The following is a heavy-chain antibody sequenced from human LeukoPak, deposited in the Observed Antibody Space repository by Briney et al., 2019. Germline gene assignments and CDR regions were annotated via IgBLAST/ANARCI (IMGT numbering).Heavy chain of an antibody. D-gene: IGHD3-3*01. J-gene: IGHJ6*02. V-gene: IGHV3-30*18. CDR2: ISYDGSNK. CDR1: GFTFSSYG. Sequence: HPGRSLRLSCAASGFTFSSYGMHWVRQAPGKGLECVAVISYDGSNKYYADSVKGRFTISRDNSKNTLYLQMNSLRAEDTAVYYCANSYYDFWSGPRPSYYYYGMDVWGQGTTVTVSS. CDR3: ANSYYDFWSGPRPSYYYYGMDV.